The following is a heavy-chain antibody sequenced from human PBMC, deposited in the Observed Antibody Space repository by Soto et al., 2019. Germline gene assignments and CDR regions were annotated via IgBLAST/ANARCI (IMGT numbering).Heavy chain of an antibody. D-gene: IGHD2-15*01. J-gene: IGHJ4*02. CDR1: GFTFSSYA. CDR3: AKVVSGGGGYSVVDY. Sequence: EVQLLESGGGLVQPGGSLRLSCAASGFTFSSYAMSWVRQAPGKGLEWVSAISGSGGSTYYADSVKGRFTISRDNSKTRRFLQINGRRAKETAVNYCAKVVSGGGGYSVVDYWGQGTLVTVSS. CDR2: ISGSGGST. V-gene: IGHV3-23*01.